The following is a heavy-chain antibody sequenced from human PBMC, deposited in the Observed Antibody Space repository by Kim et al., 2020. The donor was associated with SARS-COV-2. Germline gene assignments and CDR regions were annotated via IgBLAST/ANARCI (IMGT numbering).Heavy chain of an antibody. D-gene: IGHD1-26*01. Sequence: GGSLRLSCSASGFTFSSYAMHWVRQAPGKGLEYVSAISSNGGSTYYADSVKGRFTISRDNSKNTLYLQMSSLRAEDTAVYYCVKVGFGRAYSGSYSPRDKGAFDIWGQGTMVTVSS. J-gene: IGHJ3*02. CDR2: ISSNGGST. V-gene: IGHV3-64D*09. CDR1: GFTFSSYA. CDR3: VKVGFGRAYSGSYSPRDKGAFDI.